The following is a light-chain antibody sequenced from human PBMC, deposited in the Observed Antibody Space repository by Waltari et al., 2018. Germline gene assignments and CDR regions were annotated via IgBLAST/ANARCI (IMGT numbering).Light chain of an antibody. CDR1: QNIDTR. CDR3: QQYLQWPPAIT. Sequence: ILLTQSPATLSVSPGERATLSCRASQNIDTRLAWYQHKPGQAPRLLIYGASTRAADIPARFSGSGVWTDFSLTINSLQSEDFAVYYCQQYLQWPPAITFGPGTRLDFK. V-gene: IGKV3-15*01. J-gene: IGKJ5*01. CDR2: GAS.